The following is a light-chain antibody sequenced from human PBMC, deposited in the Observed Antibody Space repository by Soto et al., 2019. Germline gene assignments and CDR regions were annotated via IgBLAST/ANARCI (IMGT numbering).Light chain of an antibody. V-gene: IGLV2-14*03. J-gene: IGLJ1*01. CDR1: SSDVGAYNY. Sequence: QSVRTQPASVSGSPGQSITISCTGTSSDVGAYNYVSWYQQHPGKVPKLMIYDVSDRPSGVSNRFSGSKSGNTASLTISGLQAEDEADYYCSSFTRSNSYVFGTGTKLTVL. CDR3: SSFTRSNSYV. CDR2: DVS.